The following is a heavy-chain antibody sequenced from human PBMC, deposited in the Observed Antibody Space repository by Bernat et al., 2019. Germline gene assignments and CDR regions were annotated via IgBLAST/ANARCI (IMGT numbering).Heavy chain of an antibody. D-gene: IGHD2-2*01. Sequence: QVQLVESGGGVVQPGRSLRLSCAASGFTFSSYAMHWVRQAPGKGLEWVAVISYDGSNKYYADSVKGRFTISRDNSKNTLYLQMNSLRAEETAVYYCARAAVVVPAGGFDYWGQGTLVTVSS. J-gene: IGHJ4*02. V-gene: IGHV3-30-3*01. CDR1: GFTFSSYA. CDR2: ISYDGSNK. CDR3: ARAAVVVPAGGFDY.